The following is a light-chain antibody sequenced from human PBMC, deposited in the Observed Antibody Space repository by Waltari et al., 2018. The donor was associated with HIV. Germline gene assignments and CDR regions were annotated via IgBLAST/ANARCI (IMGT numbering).Light chain of an antibody. Sequence: EIVLTQSPGTLSLSPGERATLSCRASQSISSSYLAWYQQTPGQAPRLLLYGASSRATGIPDTFSGSGSGTDFTLTISRLEPEDFAVYYWQQYGDSPRFGPGTRVDV. CDR3: QQYGDSPR. V-gene: IGKV3-20*01. CDR2: GAS. J-gene: IGKJ3*01. CDR1: QSISSSY.